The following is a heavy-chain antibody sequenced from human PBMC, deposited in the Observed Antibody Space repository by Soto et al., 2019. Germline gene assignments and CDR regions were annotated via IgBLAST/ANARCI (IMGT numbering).Heavy chain of an antibody. J-gene: IGHJ6*02. Sequence: PSETLSPTCTVSGGSISSYYWSWIRQPAGKGLEWIGRIYTSGSTNYNPSLKSRVTMSVDTSKNQFSLKLSSVTAADTAVYYCARDEVIVVGSHYYYYGMDVWGQGTTVTVSS. CDR3: ARDEVIVVGSHYYYYGMDV. CDR2: IYTSGST. D-gene: IGHD3-22*01. V-gene: IGHV4-4*07. CDR1: GGSISSYY.